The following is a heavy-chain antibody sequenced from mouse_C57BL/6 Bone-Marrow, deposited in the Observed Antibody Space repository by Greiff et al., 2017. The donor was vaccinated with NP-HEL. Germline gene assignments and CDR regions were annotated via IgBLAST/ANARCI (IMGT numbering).Heavy chain of an antibody. CDR2: ISDGGSYT. J-gene: IGHJ2*01. CDR1: GFTFSSYA. Sequence: EVMLVESGGGLVKPGGSLKLSCAASGFTFSSYAMSWVRQTPEKRLEWVATISDGGSYTYYPDNVKGRFTISRDNAKNHLYLQMSHLKSEDTAMYYCARVVYYGSSLDYWGQGTTLTVSS. D-gene: IGHD1-1*01. V-gene: IGHV5-4*03. CDR3: ARVVYYGSSLDY.